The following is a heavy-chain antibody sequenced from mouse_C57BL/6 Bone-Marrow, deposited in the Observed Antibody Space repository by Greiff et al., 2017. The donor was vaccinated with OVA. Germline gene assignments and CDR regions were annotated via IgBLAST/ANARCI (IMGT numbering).Heavy chain of an antibody. D-gene: IGHD2-14*01. Sequence: QVQLQQPGAELVKPGASVKVSCKASGYTFTSYWMHWVKQRPGQGLEWIGMIHPNSGSTNYNEKFKSKATLTVDKSSSTAYMQLSSLTSEDSAVYYWAREGYPYWYFDVWGTGTTVTVSS. CDR3: AREGYPYWYFDV. J-gene: IGHJ1*03. CDR1: GYTFTSYW. V-gene: IGHV1-64*01. CDR2: IHPNSGST.